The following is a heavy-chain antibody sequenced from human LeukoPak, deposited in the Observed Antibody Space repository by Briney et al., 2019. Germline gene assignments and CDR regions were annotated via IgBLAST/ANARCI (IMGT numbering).Heavy chain of an antibody. CDR2: ISSSSSSYI. V-gene: IGHV3-21*01. J-gene: IGHJ6*03. D-gene: IGHD6-13*01. CDR1: GFTFSSYS. CDR3: ARDQTAAAGYYYYYYMDV. Sequence: TGGSLRLSCAASGFTFSSYSMNWVRQAPGKGLEWVSSISSSSSSYIYYADSVKGRFTISRDNAKNSLYLQMNSLRAEDTAVYYCARDQTAAAGYYYYYYMDVWGKGTTVTVSS.